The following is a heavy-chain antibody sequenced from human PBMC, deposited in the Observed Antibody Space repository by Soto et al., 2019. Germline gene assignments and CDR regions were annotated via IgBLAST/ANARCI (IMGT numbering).Heavy chain of an antibody. CDR3: AREMVAPSDNYYGLDV. CDR1: GVTFSIYA. CDR2: TSSDGSNT. Sequence: GGSLRLSCAASGVTFSIYAIHWVRQAPGKGLEWVAVTSSDGSNTYYADSVEGRFTISRDNSKNTLNLQMNSLRPEDTAVYFCAREMVAPSDNYYGLDVWGQGTTVTVSS. D-gene: IGHD2-15*01. J-gene: IGHJ6*02. V-gene: IGHV3-30-3*01.